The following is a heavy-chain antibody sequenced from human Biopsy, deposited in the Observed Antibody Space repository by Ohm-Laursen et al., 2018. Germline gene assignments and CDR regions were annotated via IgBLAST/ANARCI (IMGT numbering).Heavy chain of an antibody. CDR2: IYNTGST. CDR1: GSFISTYY. Sequence: TLSLTCTVSGSFISTYYWNWIRQPAGKALEWIGRIYNTGSTNYNPSLQGRVTMSVDTSKNQFSLKMSSVTAADTAVYYCARDLPYYENSGYGAFDMWGQGTMVTVSS. J-gene: IGHJ3*02. CDR3: ARDLPYYENSGYGAFDM. V-gene: IGHV4-4*07. D-gene: IGHD3-22*01.